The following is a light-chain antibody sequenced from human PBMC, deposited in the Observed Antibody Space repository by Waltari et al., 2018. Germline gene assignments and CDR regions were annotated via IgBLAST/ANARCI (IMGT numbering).Light chain of an antibody. CDR2: KNN. Sequence: QSVLTQPPSASGTPGQKVTISCNGSSPNIGSNYVYWYQQFPGTAPKLLIFKNNQRPSGVPDRFSDSKSGTSASLAINGLRSEDEADYYCAAWDDNLSGLVLGGGTKVTVL. J-gene: IGLJ3*02. CDR1: SPNIGSNY. CDR3: AAWDDNLSGLV. V-gene: IGLV1-47*01.